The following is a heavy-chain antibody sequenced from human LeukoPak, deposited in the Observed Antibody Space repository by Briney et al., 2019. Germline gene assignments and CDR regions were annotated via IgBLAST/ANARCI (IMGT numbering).Heavy chain of an antibody. CDR3: ARDLRGTFPYYYYMDV. V-gene: IGHV3-7*01. CDR2: IKQDGSEK. J-gene: IGHJ6*03. Sequence: GGSLRLSCAASGFTFSSFWMSWVRQAPGKGLEGVANIKQDGSEKYYVDSVRGRFTISRDNAKNSLYLQMNSLRAEDTAVYYCARDLRGTFPYYYYMDVWGKGTTVTVS. CDR1: GFTFSSFW. D-gene: IGHD3-10*01.